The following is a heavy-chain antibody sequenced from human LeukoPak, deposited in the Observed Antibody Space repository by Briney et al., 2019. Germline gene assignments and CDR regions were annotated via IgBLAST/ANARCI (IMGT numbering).Heavy chain of an antibody. D-gene: IGHD3-10*01. Sequence: GGSLRLSCAASGFTFSSYAMNWVRQAPRKGLEWVSGISGSGGTTYYADSVKGRFTISRDNSKNTLYLQMNSLRVEDTAVYYCAKHVLSASGSSDYWGQGTLVTVSS. CDR1: GFTFSSYA. V-gene: IGHV3-23*01. CDR3: AKHVLSASGSSDY. CDR2: ISGSGGTT. J-gene: IGHJ4*02.